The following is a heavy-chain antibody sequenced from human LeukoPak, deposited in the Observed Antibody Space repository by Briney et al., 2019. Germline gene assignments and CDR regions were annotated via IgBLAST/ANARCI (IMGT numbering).Heavy chain of an antibody. J-gene: IGHJ4*02. CDR1: GFTFSDYA. V-gene: IGHV3-30*01. CDR2: ISYNGGPK. Sequence: PGGPLRLSCAASGFTFSDYAMHWVRQAPGMGLEWVAFISYNGGPKFYADSVKGRFAIYRDNSKNTLYLQMNSLRVEDAAVYYCARETSDFDYWGPGTLVTVSS. CDR3: ARETSDFDY.